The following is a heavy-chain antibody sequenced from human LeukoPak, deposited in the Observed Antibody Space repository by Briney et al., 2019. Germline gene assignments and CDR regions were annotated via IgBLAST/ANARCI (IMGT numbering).Heavy chain of an antibody. V-gene: IGHV3-21*01. CDR1: GFNFEAYS. J-gene: IGHJ4*02. CDR2: ISRTSSNI. Sequence: PGGSLRLSCSVSGFNFEAYSMNWVRQAPGKGLEWVSSISRTSSNIYYTDSVRGRFVVSRDNARNSLFLQMNSLSADDTAVYFCVSAMDYGDSEHVYWGQGTLVTVSS. CDR3: VSAMDYGDSEHVY. D-gene: IGHD4-17*01.